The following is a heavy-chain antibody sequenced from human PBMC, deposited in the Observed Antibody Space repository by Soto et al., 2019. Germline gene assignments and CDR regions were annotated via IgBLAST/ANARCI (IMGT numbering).Heavy chain of an antibody. J-gene: IGHJ6*02. V-gene: IGHV2-5*02. CDR3: VQTRCGGDGLEIYSSHAYYCLDV. CDR2: LYWDDDK. Sequence: QITLKESGPTLVKPTQTLTLTCTVSGLSLRTTGVGVGWVRQPPGKALEWLALLYWDDDKRYSPSLKSRLTITKDIYEKQVVLTMTNMATVDTATYYCVQTRCGGDGLEIYSSHAYYCLDVWGQGTMVTVSS. D-gene: IGHD2-21*02. CDR1: GLSLRTTGVG.